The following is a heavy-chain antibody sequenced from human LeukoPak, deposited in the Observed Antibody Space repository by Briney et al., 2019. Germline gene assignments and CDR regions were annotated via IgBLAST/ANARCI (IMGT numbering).Heavy chain of an antibody. V-gene: IGHV4-59*01. J-gene: IGHJ6*03. CDR2: LYYSGST. Sequence: SETLSLTCTVSGGSIRSYYWSWIRQPPGKGLEWIGYLYYSGSTNYNPSLKSRVTISVDTSKNQFSLKLSSVTAADTAVYYCTSESYSFYYMDVWGKGTRSPSP. CDR3: TSESYSFYYMDV. CDR1: GGSIRSYY. D-gene: IGHD1-26*01.